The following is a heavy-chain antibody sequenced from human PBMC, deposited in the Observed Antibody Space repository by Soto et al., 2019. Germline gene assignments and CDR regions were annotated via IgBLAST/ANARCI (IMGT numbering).Heavy chain of an antibody. Sequence: QVQLQESGPGLVKPSESLSLTCTGSGGSVSSYYWSWIRQPPGKGLEWIGYISYSGSTYYNPSLKSRVTISVDTSKNQFSLKLSSVTAADTAGYYCARSSGWFPFDYWGQGTLVTVSS. CDR3: ARSSGWFPFDY. J-gene: IGHJ4*02. D-gene: IGHD6-19*01. CDR1: GGSVSSYY. V-gene: IGHV4-59*02. CDR2: ISYSGST.